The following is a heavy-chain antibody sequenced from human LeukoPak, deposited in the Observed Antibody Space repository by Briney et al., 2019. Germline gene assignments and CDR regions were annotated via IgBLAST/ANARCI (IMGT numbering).Heavy chain of an antibody. V-gene: IGHV3-23*01. D-gene: IGHD2/OR15-2a*01. CDR1: GISLSNYA. Sequence: GGSLRLSCVVSGISLSNYAMTWVRQAPGKGLEWVSYISERGGSTTYADSAKGRFTISRDTSLNTLYLQMNSLRAADTAVYFCAKRGVVIRGMLVIGYHQEAYHYDFWGQGVLVTVSS. J-gene: IGHJ4*02. CDR2: ISERGGST. CDR3: AKRGVVIRGMLVIGYHQEAYHYDF.